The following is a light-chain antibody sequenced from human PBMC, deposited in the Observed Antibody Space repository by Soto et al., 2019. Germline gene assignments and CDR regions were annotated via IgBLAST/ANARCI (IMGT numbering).Light chain of an antibody. CDR3: QQSYSIPVT. CDR1: QSISTY. Sequence: DIQMTQSPSSLSASVGDRVTITCRASQSISTYLNWYQQKPGKAPKLLIYAASSLQSGVPSRFSGSGSGTDFTLTISSLQREDSATYYCQQSYSIPVTFGGGTKVDIK. V-gene: IGKV1-39*01. J-gene: IGKJ4*01. CDR2: AAS.